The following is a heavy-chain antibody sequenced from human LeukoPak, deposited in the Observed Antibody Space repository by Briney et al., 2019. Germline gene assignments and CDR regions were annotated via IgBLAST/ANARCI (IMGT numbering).Heavy chain of an antibody. CDR1: GGSISSYY. Sequence: SETLSLTCTVSGGSISSYYWSWIRQPPGKGLEWIGYIYYTGSTNYNPSLKSRLTISVDTSKNQFSLKLSSVTAADTAVYYCARRRDGFDPWGQGTLVTVSS. CDR3: ARRRDGFDP. J-gene: IGHJ5*02. V-gene: IGHV4-59*12. CDR2: IYYTGST.